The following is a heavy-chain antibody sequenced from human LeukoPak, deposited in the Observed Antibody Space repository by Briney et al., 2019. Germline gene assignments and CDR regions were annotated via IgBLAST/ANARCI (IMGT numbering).Heavy chain of an antibody. J-gene: IGHJ4*02. D-gene: IGHD2-15*01. CDR1: GFTFSSYG. Sequence: GRSLRLSCAASGFTFSSYGMHWVRQAPGKGLEWVSGISGSGGSTDYADSVKGRFTISRDNSKNTLYLQVNSLRAEDTAVYYCAKDLWGFVEVAAILDYWGQGSLVTVSS. CDR3: AKDLWGFVEVAAILDY. V-gene: IGHV3-23*01. CDR2: ISGSGGST.